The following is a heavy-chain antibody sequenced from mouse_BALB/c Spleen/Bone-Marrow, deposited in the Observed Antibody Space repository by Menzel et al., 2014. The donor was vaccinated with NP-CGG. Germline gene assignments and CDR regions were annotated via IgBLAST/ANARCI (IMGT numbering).Heavy chain of an antibody. V-gene: IGHV1-9*01. D-gene: IGHD3-2*02. CDR2: ILPGSGST. J-gene: IGHJ2*01. Sequence: QVQLQQSGAELMKPGASVKISCKATGYTFSSYWIEFIKQRPGRGLEWIGEILPGSGSTHYNEKFKGRAKFTADTSSNTAYMRLSSLTSEDSAVYYCARGIRNYFDYWGQGTTLTVSS. CDR3: ARGIRNYFDY. CDR1: GYTFSSYW.